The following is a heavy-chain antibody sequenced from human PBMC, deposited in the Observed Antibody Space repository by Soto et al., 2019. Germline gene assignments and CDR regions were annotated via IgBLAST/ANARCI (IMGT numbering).Heavy chain of an antibody. J-gene: IGHJ4*02. CDR2: MSSDGSKI. CDR3: AKDEGVGGTLGLFDY. CDR1: GFDLTYFA. Sequence: QVQLVESGEGPSQLGESLRLSWVASGFDLTYFARHWVGQAPGKGLESVAVMSSDGSKIHHTDSVKGRFTISRDNSKNTLYLQMNSLRKEDTAVYFCAKDEGVGGTLGLFDYWGQGTLVSVSS. D-gene: IGHD1-26*01. V-gene: IGHV3-30*18.